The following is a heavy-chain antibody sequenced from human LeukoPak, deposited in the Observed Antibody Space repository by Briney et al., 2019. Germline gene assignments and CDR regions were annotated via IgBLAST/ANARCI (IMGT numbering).Heavy chain of an antibody. Sequence: ASVKVSCKASGYTFPSYGISWVRQAPGQGLEWMGWISAFNGNTNYAQKLQGRVTMTTDTSTSTAYMELRSLRSDDTAVYYCARDSHDFWSGSQEVSAFDIWGQGTMVTVSS. CDR2: ISAFNGNT. CDR1: GYTFPSYG. J-gene: IGHJ3*02. V-gene: IGHV1-18*01. D-gene: IGHD3-3*01. CDR3: ARDSHDFWSGSQEVSAFDI.